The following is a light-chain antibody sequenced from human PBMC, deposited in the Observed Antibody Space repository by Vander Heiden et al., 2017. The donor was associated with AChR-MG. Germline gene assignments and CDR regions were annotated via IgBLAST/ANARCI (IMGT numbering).Light chain of an antibody. CDR3: QQSDSTPALT. Sequence: RVTITCRASQSISSYLNWYQQKPGKAPKLLIYAASSLQSGVPSRFSGSGYGTDFTLTISSLQPEDFATYYCQQSDSTPALTFGGGTKVEIK. CDR2: AAS. CDR1: QSISSY. J-gene: IGKJ4*01. V-gene: IGKV1-39*01.